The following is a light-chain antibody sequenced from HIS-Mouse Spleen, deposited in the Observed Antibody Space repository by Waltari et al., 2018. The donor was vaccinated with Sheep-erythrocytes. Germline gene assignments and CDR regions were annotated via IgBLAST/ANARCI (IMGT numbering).Light chain of an antibody. CDR3: CSYAGSYNHV. CDR2: DVS. CDR1: SSDVGGYNY. J-gene: IGLJ1*01. V-gene: IGLV2-11*01. Sequence: QSALTQPRSVSGSPGQSVTISCTGTSSDVGGYNYVSWYQQHPGKAPKLMIYDVSTRPAEVPDRFSGSKSGNTASLTISGLQAEDEADYYCCSYAGSYNHVFATGTKVTVL.